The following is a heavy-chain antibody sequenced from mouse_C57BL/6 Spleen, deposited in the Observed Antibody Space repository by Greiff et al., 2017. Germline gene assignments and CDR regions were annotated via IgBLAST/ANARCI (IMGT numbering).Heavy chain of an antibody. CDR2: IGPETGGT. J-gene: IGHJ2*01. CDR3: TRRGYFDY. CDR1: GYTFTDYE. Sequence: QVQLQQSGAELVRPGASVTLSCKASGYTFTDYEMHWVKQTPVHGLEWIGAIGPETGGTAYNQKFTGKAILTADKSSSTAYMELRSLTSEDSAVYYCTRRGYFDYWGQGTTLTVSS. V-gene: IGHV1-15*01.